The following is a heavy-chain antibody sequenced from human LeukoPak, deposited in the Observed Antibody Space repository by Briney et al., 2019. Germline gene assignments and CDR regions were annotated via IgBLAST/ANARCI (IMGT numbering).Heavy chain of an antibody. CDR1: GGTFSSYA. CDR2: IIPILGIA. V-gene: IGHV1-69*04. D-gene: IGHD4-11*01. J-gene: IGHJ4*02. Sequence: SVKVSCKASGGTFSSYAISWVRQAPGQGLEWMGRIIPILGIANYAQKFQGRVTITADKSTSTAYMELSSLRSEDTAVYYCARADYSNYHRAYFDYWGQGTLVTVSS. CDR3: ARADYSNYHRAYFDY.